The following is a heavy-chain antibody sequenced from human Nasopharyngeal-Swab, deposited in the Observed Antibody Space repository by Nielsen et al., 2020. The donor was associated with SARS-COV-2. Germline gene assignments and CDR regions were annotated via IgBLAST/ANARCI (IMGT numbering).Heavy chain of an antibody. D-gene: IGHD3-10*01. J-gene: IGHJ6*02. V-gene: IGHV3-11*06. CDR3: AKGVMVQGVNGYYYGMDV. CDR2: ISSSSSYT. Sequence: GESLKLSCAASGFTFIDYYMSWIRQAPGKGLEWVSYISSSSSYTYYSDSVKGRFTISIDNAKNSLYLQMNSLRAEDTAVYYCAKGVMVQGVNGYYYGMDVWGQGTTVTVSS. CDR1: GFTFIDYY.